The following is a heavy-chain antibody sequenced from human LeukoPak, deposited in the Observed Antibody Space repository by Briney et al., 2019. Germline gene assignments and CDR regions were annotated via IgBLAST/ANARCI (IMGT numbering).Heavy chain of an antibody. V-gene: IGHV1-8*01. CDR2: MNPNSGNT. Sequence: GASVKVSCKASGYTFTSYDINWVRQATGQGLEWMGWMNPNSGNTGYAQKFQGRVTMTRNTSISTAYMELSSLRSEDTAVYYCARARVGDSSGYYPYYFDYWGQGTLVIVSS. CDR1: GYTFTSYD. D-gene: IGHD3-22*01. CDR3: ARARVGDSSGYYPYYFDY. J-gene: IGHJ4*02.